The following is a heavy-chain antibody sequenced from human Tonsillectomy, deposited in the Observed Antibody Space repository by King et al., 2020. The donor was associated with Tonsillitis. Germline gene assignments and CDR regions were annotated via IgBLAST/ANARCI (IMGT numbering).Heavy chain of an antibody. V-gene: IGHV3-30*18. CDR1: GFTFSNYG. Sequence: VQLVESGGGVVQPGRSLRLSCAASGFTFSNYGMHWVCQAPGKGLEWVSFISFDGGNKYYADSVKGRFTISRDNSKKTLYLQMNSLRGEDTAVYYCAKVCYDFWRGYFDSFDYWGQGTLVTASS. CDR2: ISFDGGNK. D-gene: IGHD3-3*01. CDR3: AKVCYDFWRGYFDSFDY. J-gene: IGHJ4*02.